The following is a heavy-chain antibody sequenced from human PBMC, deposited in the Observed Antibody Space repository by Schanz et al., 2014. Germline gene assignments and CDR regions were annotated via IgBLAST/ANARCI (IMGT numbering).Heavy chain of an antibody. Sequence: EVQLVESGGGLIQPGGSLRLSCAVSGFTVNTNYMSWVRQAPGKGLEWISSMYINSGSTQYADSVKGRFIISRDSSKNTLFLQMNSQRAEDTTVYYCAKSGYCKSASCYQYNYYGLDVWGQGTTVTVSS. CDR3: AKSGYCKSASCYQYNYYGLDV. V-gene: IGHV3-53*01. CDR2: MYINSGST. CDR1: GFTVNTNY. D-gene: IGHD2-2*03. J-gene: IGHJ6*02.